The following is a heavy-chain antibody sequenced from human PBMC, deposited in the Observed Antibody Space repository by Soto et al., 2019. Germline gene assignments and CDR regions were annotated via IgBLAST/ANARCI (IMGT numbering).Heavy chain of an antibody. CDR3: ARGMTPDYFDY. V-gene: IGHV1-18*01. Sequence: QVQLVQSGAEVKKPGASVKVSCKASGYIFTNFGISWVRQAPGQGLEWMGWLNTYNGNTNYAQNLQGRVTMSTDASTSKAYMEMRSLRSDDTAVYYCARGMTPDYFDYWGQGTLVTVSS. CDR2: LNTYNGNT. CDR1: GYIFTNFG. J-gene: IGHJ4*02.